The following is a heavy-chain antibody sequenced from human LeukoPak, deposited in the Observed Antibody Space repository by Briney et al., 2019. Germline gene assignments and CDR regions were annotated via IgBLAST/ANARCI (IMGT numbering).Heavy chain of an antibody. CDR3: TRGEHIAARPARHYYYGMDV. J-gene: IGHJ6*01. D-gene: IGHD6-6*01. CDR1: GCIFTGYY. Sequence: SVKVSCKASGCIFTGYYMHWLRRAPGQEVEGMGRINPNSGSTKNAQKFQGRVTMTRATYISTTYNDLSKLTSDDTTVYYCTRGEHIAARPARHYYYGMDVWGQGTTVTV. V-gene: IGHV1-2*06. CDR2: INPNSGST.